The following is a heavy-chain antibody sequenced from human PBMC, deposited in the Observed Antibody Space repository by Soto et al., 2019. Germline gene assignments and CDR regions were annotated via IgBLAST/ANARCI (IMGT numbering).Heavy chain of an antibody. CDR1: GFTFSSYG. D-gene: IGHD3-16*02. CDR2: IWYDGSNK. J-gene: IGHJ4*02. V-gene: IGHV3-33*06. Sequence: PGGSLRLSCAASGFTFSSYGMHWVRQAPGKGLEWVAVIWYDGSNKYYADSVKGRFTISRDNSKNTLYLQMNSLRAEDTAVYYCAKDAFGGVIVHFDYWGQGTLVTVSS. CDR3: AKDAFGGVIVHFDY.